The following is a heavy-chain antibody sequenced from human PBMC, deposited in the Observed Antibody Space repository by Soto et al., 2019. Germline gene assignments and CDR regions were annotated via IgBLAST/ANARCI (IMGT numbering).Heavy chain of an antibody. CDR3: AICVGIATNFYYYYAMDV. CDR2: ITPIFGTS. Sequence: SVKVSCKASGGTFSRHVISWTRQAPGQGLEWIGGITPIFGTSKYAQKFQDRVTITADESTDTAYMEITSLRSDDSAVYYCAICVGIATNFYYYYAMDVWGQGTTVTVSS. J-gene: IGHJ6*02. V-gene: IGHV1-69*13. CDR1: GGTFSRHV. D-gene: IGHD2-21*01.